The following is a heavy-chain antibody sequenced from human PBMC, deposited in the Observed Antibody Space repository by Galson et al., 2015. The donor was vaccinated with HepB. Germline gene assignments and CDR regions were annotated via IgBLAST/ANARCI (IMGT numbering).Heavy chain of an antibody. CDR1: GYTFTSYA. J-gene: IGHJ2*01. CDR2: INAGNGNT. V-gene: IGHV1-3*01. Sequence: SVKVSCKASGYTFTSYAMHWVRQAPGQRLERMGWINAGNGNTKYSQKFQGRVTITRDTSASTAYMELSSLRSEDTAVYYCARAMTTVTTYRWYFDLWGRGTPVTVSS. D-gene: IGHD4-17*01. CDR3: ARAMTTVTTYRWYFDL.